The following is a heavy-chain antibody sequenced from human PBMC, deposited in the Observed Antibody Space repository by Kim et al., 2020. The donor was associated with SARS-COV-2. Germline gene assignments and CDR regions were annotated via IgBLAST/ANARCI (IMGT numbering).Heavy chain of an antibody. Sequence: SVKVSCKASGGTFSSYAISWVRQAPGQGLEWMGGIIPIFGTANYAQKFQGRVTITADKSTSTAYMELSSLRSEDTAVYYCARGYNWNDPSYYGMDVWGQGTTVTVSS. CDR2: IIPIFGTA. J-gene: IGHJ6*02. V-gene: IGHV1-69*06. D-gene: IGHD1-20*01. CDR3: ARGYNWNDPSYYGMDV. CDR1: GGTFSSYA.